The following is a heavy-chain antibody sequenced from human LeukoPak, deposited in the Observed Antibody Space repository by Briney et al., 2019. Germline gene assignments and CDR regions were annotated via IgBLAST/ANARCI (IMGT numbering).Heavy chain of an antibody. J-gene: IGHJ4*02. CDR3: AKSRIRPFDY. CDR2: ISGSGGST. CDR1: GFTVSSNY. Sequence: PGGSLRLSCAASGFTVSSNYMSWVRQAPGKGLEWVSAISGSGGSTYYADSVKGRFTISRDNSKNTLYLQMNSLRAEDTAVYYCAKSRIRPFDYWGQGTLVTVSS. V-gene: IGHV3-23*01.